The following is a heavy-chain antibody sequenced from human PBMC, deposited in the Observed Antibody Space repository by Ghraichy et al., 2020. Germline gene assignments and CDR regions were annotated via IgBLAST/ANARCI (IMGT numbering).Heavy chain of an antibody. Sequence: SETLSLTCTVSGGSVSSDNYSWTWIRQPPRKGLEWVGYICSSGSTKYNPSLKSRVTISADTSKNQFSLRLSSVTAADTGTYYCARAVAESCYGRYFDYWGQGTLVTVSS. D-gene: IGHD2-2*01. CDR2: ICSSGST. V-gene: IGHV4-61*01. CDR3: ARAVAESCYGRYFDY. CDR1: GGSVSSDNYS. J-gene: IGHJ4*02.